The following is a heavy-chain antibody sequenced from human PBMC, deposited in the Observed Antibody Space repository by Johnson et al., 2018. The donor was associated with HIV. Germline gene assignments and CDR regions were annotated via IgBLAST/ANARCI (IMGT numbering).Heavy chain of an antibody. CDR3: TTDPIAAAGPDAFDI. J-gene: IGHJ3*02. Sequence: VQLVESGGGLVKPGGSLRLSCAASGFTFNNAWMSWVRQAPGKGLEWVGRIKSKSDGGTSDYAAPVQARFTISRDDSKNTLYLQMNSLKTEDTAVYYCTTDPIAAAGPDAFDIWGQGTVVTVSS. CDR2: IKSKSDGGTS. D-gene: IGHD6-13*01. V-gene: IGHV3-15*01. CDR1: GFTFNNAW.